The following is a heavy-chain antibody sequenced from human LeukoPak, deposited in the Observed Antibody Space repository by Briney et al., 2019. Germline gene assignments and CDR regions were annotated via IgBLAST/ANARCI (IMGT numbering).Heavy chain of an antibody. CDR1: GFTFSSYG. Sequence: GGSLRLSCAASGFTFSSYGIHWVRQAPGKGLEWLAVVSSDGSIKYYADSGKGRFTISRDTSKNTVYLQMNSLGTEDTAFYYCARGYSSSWLGYFDYWGQGTLVTVSS. J-gene: IGHJ4*02. D-gene: IGHD6-13*01. CDR3: ARGYSSSWLGYFDY. V-gene: IGHV3-30*03. CDR2: VSSDGSIK.